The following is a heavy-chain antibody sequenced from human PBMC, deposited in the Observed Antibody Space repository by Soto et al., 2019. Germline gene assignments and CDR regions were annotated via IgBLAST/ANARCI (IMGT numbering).Heavy chain of an antibody. Sequence: QVHLVQSGAEVKKPGSSVKVPCQASGGPFSNYALSWVRQAPGHGLEWMGGIIPISGTTDYAQKFQARVTITADESTNTAYMELSSLRADDTAVYYCARLPSVLPVVDMWGQGTLVTVSS. J-gene: IGHJ3*02. CDR1: GGPFSNYA. V-gene: IGHV1-69*01. CDR2: IIPISGTT. CDR3: ARLPSVLPVVDM.